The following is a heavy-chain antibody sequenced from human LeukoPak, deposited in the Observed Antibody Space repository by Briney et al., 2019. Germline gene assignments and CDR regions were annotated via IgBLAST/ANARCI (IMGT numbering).Heavy chain of an antibody. CDR1: GYTFSSFG. V-gene: IGHV1-18*01. J-gene: IGHJ6*03. Sequence: GASVKVSCKASGYTFSSFGINWVRQAPGQGLEWMGWISAYDGSTKYTQKFQGRVTMATDTSTTTAYMELRSLRAEDTAVYYCAKAGGNSGYDNYYYMDVWGKGTTVTVFS. CDR2: ISAYDGST. CDR3: AKAGGNSGYDNYYYMDV. D-gene: IGHD5-12*01.